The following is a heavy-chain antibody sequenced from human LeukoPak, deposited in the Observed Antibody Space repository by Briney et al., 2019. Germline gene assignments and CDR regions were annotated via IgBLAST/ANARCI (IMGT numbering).Heavy chain of an antibody. CDR2: ISSNGGST. V-gene: IGHV3-64D*06. D-gene: IGHD6-19*01. CDR3: VKDLLPGYSSGWSMNY. CDR1: GFTFSSYA. J-gene: IGHJ4*02. Sequence: GGSLRLSCTASGFTFSSYAMHWVRQAPGKGLEYVSAISSNGGSTYYADSVKGRFTISRDNSKNTLYLQMSSLRAEDTAVYYCVKDLLPGYSSGWSMNYWGQGTLVTVSS.